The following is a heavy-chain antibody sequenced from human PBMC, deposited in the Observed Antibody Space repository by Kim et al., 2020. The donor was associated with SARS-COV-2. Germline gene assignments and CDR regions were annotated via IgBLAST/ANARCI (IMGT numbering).Heavy chain of an antibody. J-gene: IGHJ6*01. CDR1: GFTFSSYA. V-gene: IGHV3-30*04. CDR3: ARDEAGTTIFYYYGMDV. D-gene: IGHD1-1*01. Sequence: GGSLRLSCAASGFTFSSYALHWVRQAPGKGLEWVAVISYDGNNKNYGDSVKGRFTISRDNSKDTLYLQMNSLRAEDTAVYFCARDEAGTTIFYYYGMDV. CDR2: ISYDGNNK.